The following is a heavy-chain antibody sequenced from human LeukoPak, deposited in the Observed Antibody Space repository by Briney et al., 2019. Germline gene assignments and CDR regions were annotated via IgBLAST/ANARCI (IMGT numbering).Heavy chain of an antibody. CDR1: GYTFTSYG. D-gene: IGHD6-13*01. Sequence: ASVKVSCKASGYTFTSYGISWVRQAPGQGLEWMGWISNYDGNTNYAQKLQGRVTMTTETSTNTAYMELRSLRSDDTAVYYCARDSPAAAAGTLRYWGQGTWVTVSS. J-gene: IGHJ4*02. V-gene: IGHV1-18*01. CDR3: ARDSPAAAAGTLRY. CDR2: ISNYDGNT.